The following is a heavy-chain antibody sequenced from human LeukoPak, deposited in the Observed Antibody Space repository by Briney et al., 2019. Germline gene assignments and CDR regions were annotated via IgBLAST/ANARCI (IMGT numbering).Heavy chain of an antibody. CDR2: IMSMFGIA. J-gene: IGHJ4*02. Sequence: GASVKVSCKASGGTFISYALTWVRQAPGQGLEWMGGIMSMFGIAKYAQKFQGRVTITADESTSTAYMELSSLRSEDTAVYYCARGREIPAIGLDYWGQGTLVTVSS. CDR1: GGTFISYA. CDR3: ARGREIPAIGLDY. V-gene: IGHV1-69*13. D-gene: IGHD5-18*01.